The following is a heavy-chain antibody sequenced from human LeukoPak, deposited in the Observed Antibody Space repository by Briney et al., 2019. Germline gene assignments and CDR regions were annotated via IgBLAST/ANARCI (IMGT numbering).Heavy chain of an antibody. CDR3: ARDGDCSGGSCYSTGWFDP. CDR1: GYSISSGYY. V-gene: IGHV4-38-2*02. J-gene: IGHJ5*02. CDR2: IYHSGST. Sequence: SETLSLTCAVSGYSISSGYYWGWIRQPPGKGLEWIGSIYHSGSTYYNPSLKSRVTISVDTSKNQFSLKLSSVTAADTAVYYCARDGDCSGGSCYSTGWFDPWGQGTLVTVSS. D-gene: IGHD2-15*01.